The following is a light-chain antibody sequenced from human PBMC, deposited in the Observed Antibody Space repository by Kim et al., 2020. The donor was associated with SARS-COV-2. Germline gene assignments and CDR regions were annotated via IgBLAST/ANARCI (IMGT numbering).Light chain of an antibody. J-gene: IGKJ2*01. V-gene: IGKV3-15*01. CDR3: QQYNDWPLT. CDR1: RTISSN. Sequence: EIVMTQSPATLSVSRGERATLSCRASRTISSNLAWYQQKPGQAPRLLIYGASTRATDVPARFSGSGSGTDFTLTISSLQSEDFAIYSCQQYNDWPLTFGQGTKLEI. CDR2: GAS.